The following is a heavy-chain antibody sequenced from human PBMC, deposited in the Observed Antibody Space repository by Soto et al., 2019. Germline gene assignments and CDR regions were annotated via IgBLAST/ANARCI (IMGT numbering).Heavy chain of an antibody. CDR1: GGTFSSYA. V-gene: IGHV1-69*12. CDR2: IIPIFGTA. D-gene: IGHD6-13*01. Sequence: QVQLVQSGAEVKKPGSSVKVSCKASGGTFSSYAISWVRQAPGQGLEWMGGIIPIFGTANYAQKFQGRVTITADESTSTAYMELSSLRSEDTAVYYCASNQQLAVPYYYYGMDVWGQGTTVTVSS. J-gene: IGHJ6*02. CDR3: ASNQQLAVPYYYYGMDV.